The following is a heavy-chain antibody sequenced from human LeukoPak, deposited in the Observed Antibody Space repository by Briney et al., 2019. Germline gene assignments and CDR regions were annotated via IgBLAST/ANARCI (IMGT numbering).Heavy chain of an antibody. CDR1: GFTFSSSV. V-gene: IGHV3-30*02. Sequence: GGSLRHSCAASGFTFSSSVMHWVRQAPGKGLEWVAFIHHDENNKHHADSVKGRFTISRDNSKNTLYLQLNSLRPEDTALYYCAKGTLISGWYIGDYWGQGTLVTVSS. D-gene: IGHD6-19*01. CDR2: IHHDENNK. CDR3: AKGTLISGWYIGDY. J-gene: IGHJ4*02.